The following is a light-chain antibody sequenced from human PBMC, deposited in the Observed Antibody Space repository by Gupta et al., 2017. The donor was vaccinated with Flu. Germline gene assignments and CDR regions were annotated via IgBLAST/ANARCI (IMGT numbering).Light chain of an antibody. Sequence: SYVLTQPPSVSVAPGQTATIACEGDKIRTKSVHWHQQRPGQAPVLVVYDDSDRPSGIPERFSGSNSGNTATLTISRVEAGDEADYYYQVWDHASDHVVFGGGTKLTVL. CDR2: DDS. CDR1: KIRTKS. J-gene: IGLJ2*01. V-gene: IGLV3-21*02. CDR3: QVWDHASDHVV.